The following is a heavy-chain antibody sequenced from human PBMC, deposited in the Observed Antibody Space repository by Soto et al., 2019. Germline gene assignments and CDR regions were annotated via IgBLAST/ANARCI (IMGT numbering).Heavy chain of an antibody. V-gene: IGHV1-69*08. CDR2: IIPIFGTA. D-gene: IGHD5-18*01. J-gene: IGHJ4*02. Sequence: QVHLLQSGPEMKKPGSSVTVSCTASGGTFNTYTVSWVRRAPGQGLEWMGSIIPIFGTANYAPRFQGRLSITPDQSATTTYMELTSLTSEDTAFYYCGRIPRYSFPTSDPLDNWGQGTLVTVSS. CDR1: GGTFNTYT. CDR3: GRIPRYSFPTSDPLDN.